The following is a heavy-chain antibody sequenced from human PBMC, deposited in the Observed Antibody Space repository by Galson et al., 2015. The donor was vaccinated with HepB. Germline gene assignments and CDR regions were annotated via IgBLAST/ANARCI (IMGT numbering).Heavy chain of an antibody. CDR3: AKTRSGPRGAGFDP. V-gene: IGHV3-30*02. J-gene: IGHJ5*02. CDR2: IRYDGSNK. Sequence: SLRLSCAASGFTFSSYGMHWVRQAPGKGLEWVAFIRYDGSNKYYADSVKGRFTISRDNSKNTLYLQMNSLRAEDTAVYYCAKTRSGPRGAGFDPWGQGTLVTVSS. CDR1: GFTFSSYG. D-gene: IGHD3-10*01.